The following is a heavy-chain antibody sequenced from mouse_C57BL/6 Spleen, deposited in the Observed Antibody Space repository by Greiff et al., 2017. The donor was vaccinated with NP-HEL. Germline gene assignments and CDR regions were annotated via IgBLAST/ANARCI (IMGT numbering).Heavy chain of an antibody. V-gene: IGHV2-2*01. Sequence: VKLVESGPGLVQPSQCLSISCTVSGFSLTSYGVHWVRQSPGKGLEWLGVIWSGGSTDTNAAFISRLRISKDNTQGQVFFKMNSLQADDTAIYYCAIKNGCGAMGYWGQGTSVTVSS. CDR2: IWSGGST. J-gene: IGHJ4*01. CDR1: GFSLTSYG. CDR3: AIKNGCGAMGY. D-gene: IGHD2-2*01.